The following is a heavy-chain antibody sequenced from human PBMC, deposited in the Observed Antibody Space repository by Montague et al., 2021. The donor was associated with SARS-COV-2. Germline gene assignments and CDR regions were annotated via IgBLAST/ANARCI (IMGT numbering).Heavy chain of an antibody. CDR3: AKEFTYYYYMDV. CDR1: GFTFSSYG. Sequence: SLRLSCAASGFTFSSYGMHWVRQAPGKGLEWVAVISYDGSNKYYADSVKGRFTISRDNSKNTLYLQMNSLRAEDTAVYYCAKEFTYYYYMDVWGKGTTVTVSS. J-gene: IGHJ6*03. CDR2: ISYDGSNK. V-gene: IGHV3-30*18.